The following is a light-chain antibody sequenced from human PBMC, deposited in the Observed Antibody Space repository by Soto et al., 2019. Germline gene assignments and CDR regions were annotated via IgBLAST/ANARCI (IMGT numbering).Light chain of an antibody. CDR2: AAS. Sequence: DIQMSQSPSSLSASVGDRVTITCRARQSISSNLNWYQQKPGKAPKLLFYAASSLQSGVPSRFSGSGSGTDFTLTIRNLQPEYFATYNCQQSYATPYTFGQGTKLDIK. J-gene: IGKJ2*01. CDR1: QSISSN. V-gene: IGKV1-39*01. CDR3: QQSYATPYT.